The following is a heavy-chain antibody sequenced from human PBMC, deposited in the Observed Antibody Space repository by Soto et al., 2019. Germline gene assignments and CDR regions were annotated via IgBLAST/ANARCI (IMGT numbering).Heavy chain of an antibody. V-gene: IGHV3-30-3*01. CDR3: AREGQYYYGPAGHFDN. CDR2: ISYDGGNK. CDR1: GFTFSSYA. J-gene: IGHJ4*02. D-gene: IGHD3-10*01. Sequence: QVQLVESGGGVVQPGRSLRLSCAASGFTFSSYAMHWVRQAPGKGLEWVAVISYDGGNKYYADSVKGRFTISRDNSKNTLYLQMNSLRAEDTAVYYCAREGQYYYGPAGHFDNWGQGTLVTVSS.